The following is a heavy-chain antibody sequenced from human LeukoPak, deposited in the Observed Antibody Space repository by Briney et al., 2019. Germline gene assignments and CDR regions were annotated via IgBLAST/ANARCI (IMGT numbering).Heavy chain of an antibody. CDR3: ARDGVFSFAY. V-gene: IGHV3-48*01. D-gene: IGHD3-3*01. Sequence: PGRSLRLSCAASGFTFSSYAMHWVRQAPGKGLEWVSSISSGSSTIYYADSVKGRFTISRDNAKNSLYLQMSSLRAEDTAVYYCARDGVFSFAYWGQGTLVTVSS. CDR1: GFTFSSYA. J-gene: IGHJ4*02. CDR2: ISSGSSTI.